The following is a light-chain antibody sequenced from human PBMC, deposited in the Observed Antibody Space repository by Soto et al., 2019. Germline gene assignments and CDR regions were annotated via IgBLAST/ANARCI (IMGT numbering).Light chain of an antibody. CDR3: AAWDDSLNAWV. Sequence: QAVVTQPPSTSGTPGQRVTISCSGSSSNIGSNTVNWYQQLPGTAPKLLMFNNNQRPSGVPDRFSGSKSGTSASLAISGLQSGDEADYSCAAWDDSLNAWVFGGGTKLTVL. J-gene: IGLJ3*02. CDR1: SSNIGSNT. V-gene: IGLV1-44*01. CDR2: NNN.